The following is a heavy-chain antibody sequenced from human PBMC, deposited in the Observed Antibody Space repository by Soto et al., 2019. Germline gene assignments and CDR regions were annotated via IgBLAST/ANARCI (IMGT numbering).Heavy chain of an antibody. CDR1: GYSFTIYW. V-gene: IGHV5-51*01. Sequence: GESLKISCKGSGYSFTIYWIGWVRQMPGKGLEWMGIIYPGDSDTRYSPSFQGQVTISADKSISTAYLQWSSLKASDTAMYYCARAYSGYDWGGTGWFDPWGQGTLVTVSS. D-gene: IGHD5-12*01. CDR2: IYPGDSDT. CDR3: ARAYSGYDWGGTGWFDP. J-gene: IGHJ5*02.